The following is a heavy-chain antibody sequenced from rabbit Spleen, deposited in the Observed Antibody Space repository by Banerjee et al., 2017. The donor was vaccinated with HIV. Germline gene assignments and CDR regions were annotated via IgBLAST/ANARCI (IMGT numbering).Heavy chain of an antibody. CDR2: INAITGKA. CDR1: GIDLSTDAY. CDR3: ARGLPGVIGWNFNL. V-gene: IGHV1S45*01. Sequence: QQQLEESGGGLVRPGGTLTLTCKASGIDLSTDAYMCWVRQPPGKGLEWIACINAITGKAVYASWAKGRFTFSKTSSTTVTLQMTSLTAADTATYFCARGLPGVIGWNFNLWGPGTLVTVS. D-gene: IGHD1-1*01. J-gene: IGHJ4*01.